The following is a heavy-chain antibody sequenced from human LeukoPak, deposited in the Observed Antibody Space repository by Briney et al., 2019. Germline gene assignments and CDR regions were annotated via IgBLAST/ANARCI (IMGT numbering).Heavy chain of an antibody. Sequence: GSVKVSCTASGYTFTTYAIHWVRQAPGQRLEWMGWINTGNGNTKCSQRFQGRVTITRDTSASTAYMELSSLRSEDTAVYYCARAVGELFPFDYWGQGTLVTVSS. CDR3: ARAVGELFPFDY. J-gene: IGHJ4*02. CDR2: INTGNGNT. V-gene: IGHV1-3*04. D-gene: IGHD3-10*01. CDR1: GYTFTTYA.